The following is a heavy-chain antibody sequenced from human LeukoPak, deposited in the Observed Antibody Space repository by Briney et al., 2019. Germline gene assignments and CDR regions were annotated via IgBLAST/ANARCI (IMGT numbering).Heavy chain of an antibody. CDR2: ISGGSSTI. J-gene: IGHJ6*03. D-gene: IGHD3-10*01. CDR3: ARDLVWFGEPKGYYNYMDV. V-gene: IGHV3-48*04. CDR1: GFIFSTYN. Sequence: PGGSLRLSCTASGFIFSTYNMNWVRQAPGKGLEWVSYISGGSSTIYYADSVKGRFTISRDNAKNSLYLQMNTLRAEDTAVYYCARDLVWFGEPKGYYNYMDVWGKGTTVTVSS.